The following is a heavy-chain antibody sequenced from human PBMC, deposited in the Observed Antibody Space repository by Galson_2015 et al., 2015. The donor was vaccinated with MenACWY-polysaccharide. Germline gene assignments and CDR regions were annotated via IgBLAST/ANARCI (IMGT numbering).Heavy chain of an antibody. CDR2: IKQSGTEK. CDR3: ARARSWSGYFAFDF. J-gene: IGHJ3*01. D-gene: IGHD3-3*01. V-gene: IGHV3-7*01. CDR1: GFPFSGSW. Sequence: SLRLSCAASGFPFSGSWMTWIRQTPGKGLEWVATIKQSGTEKYYVDSVEGRFTVSRDNAENSLYLQVNSLRAEDTAVYYCARARSWSGYFAFDFWGQGTMVTVSP.